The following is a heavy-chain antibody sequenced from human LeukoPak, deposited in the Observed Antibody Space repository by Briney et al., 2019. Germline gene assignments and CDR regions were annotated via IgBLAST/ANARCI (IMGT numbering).Heavy chain of an antibody. Sequence: SETLSLTCTVSGGSISGYYWSWIRQPPGEGLEWVGSIYYSGSAANYNPSLESRVMTSVDTSKNQFSLQVNSVTAADTAVYDCARDISGGSHAFDIWGQGTMVTVSS. V-gene: IGHV4-59*08. D-gene: IGHD3-3*02. CDR2: IYYSGSAA. CDR3: ARDISGGSHAFDI. CDR1: GGSISGYY. J-gene: IGHJ3*02.